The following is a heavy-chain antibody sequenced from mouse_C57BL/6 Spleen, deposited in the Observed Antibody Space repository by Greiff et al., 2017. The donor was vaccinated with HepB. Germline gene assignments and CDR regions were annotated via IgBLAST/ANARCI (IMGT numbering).Heavy chain of an antibody. D-gene: IGHD2-1*01. CDR2: IDPSDSYT. Sequence: QVQLKQPGAELVMPGASVKLSCKASGYTFTSYWMHWVKQRPGQGLEWIGEIDPSDSYTNYNQKFKGKSTLTVDKSSSTAYMQLSSLTSEDSAVYYCARGDYGNYGGENYFDYWGQGTTLTVSS. J-gene: IGHJ2*01. CDR1: GYTFTSYW. CDR3: ARGDYGNYGGENYFDY. V-gene: IGHV1-69*01.